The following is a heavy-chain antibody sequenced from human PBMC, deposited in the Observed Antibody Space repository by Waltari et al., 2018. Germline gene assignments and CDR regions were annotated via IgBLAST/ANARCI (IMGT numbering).Heavy chain of an antibody. D-gene: IGHD3-10*01. CDR1: GFPFSNYA. CDR2: ILYDGSNE. V-gene: IGHV3-30-3*01. Sequence: QVQLVESGGGVVQPGRSLRLSCAAQGFPFSNYAMHWVRQAPGKGLEWVAVILYDGSNEYYADSVKGRFTISRDNSKNTLYLQMNSLRAEDTAVYYCARDSYGLDYWGQGTLVTVSS. CDR3: ARDSYGLDY. J-gene: IGHJ4*02.